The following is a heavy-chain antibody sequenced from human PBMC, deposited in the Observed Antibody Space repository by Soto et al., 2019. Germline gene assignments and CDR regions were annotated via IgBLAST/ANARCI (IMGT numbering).Heavy chain of an antibody. CDR3: SRCGYSVAARFFGY. D-gene: IGHD5-12*01. J-gene: IGHJ4*02. V-gene: IGHV4-38-2*01. CDR2: IYHSGST. CDR1: GHSISSGFYY. Sequence: SETLSLTCAVSGHSISSGFYYWGWIRQPPGKGLDWLGSIYHSGSTYYNPSLKSRVTMSVDTSKNQFSLKLSSVTAADTAVYYCSRCGYSVAARFFGYWGQGARVTVSS.